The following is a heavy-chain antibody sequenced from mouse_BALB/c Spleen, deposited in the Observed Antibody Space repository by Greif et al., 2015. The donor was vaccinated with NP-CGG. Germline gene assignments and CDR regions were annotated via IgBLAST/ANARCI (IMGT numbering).Heavy chain of an antibody. V-gene: IGHV14-1*02. Sequence: EVQLQQSGAELVRPGALVKLSCKASGFNIKDYYMHWVKQRPEQGFEWIGWIDPENGNTIYDPKFQGKASITADTSSNTAYLQLSSLTSEDTAVYYCARSNLPWYFDVWGAGTTVTVSS. J-gene: IGHJ1*01. CDR2: IDPENGNT. CDR3: ARSNLPWYFDV. D-gene: IGHD2-1*01. CDR1: GFNIKDYY.